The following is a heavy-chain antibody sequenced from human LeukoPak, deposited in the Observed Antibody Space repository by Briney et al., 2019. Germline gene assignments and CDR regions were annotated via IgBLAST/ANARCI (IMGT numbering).Heavy chain of an antibody. Sequence: GGSLRLSCAASGFTFSSYAMHWVRQAPGKGLEYVSAISSNGGSTYYANSVKGRFTISRDNSKNTLYLQMGSLRAEDMAVYYCARGRQCDYVWGSYWKNWFDPWGQGTLVTVSS. V-gene: IGHV3-64*01. CDR3: ARGRQCDYVWGSYWKNWFDP. D-gene: IGHD3-16*01. CDR1: GFTFSSYA. CDR2: ISSNGGST. J-gene: IGHJ5*02.